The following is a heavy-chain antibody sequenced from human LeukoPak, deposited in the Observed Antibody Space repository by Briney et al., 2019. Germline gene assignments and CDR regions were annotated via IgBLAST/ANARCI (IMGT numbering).Heavy chain of an antibody. CDR3: ARGASSGWFSSGWDY. CDR2: MNPSGGST. V-gene: IGHV1-46*01. J-gene: IGHJ4*02. CDR1: GYTFTSYC. D-gene: IGHD6-19*01. Sequence: ASVKVSCKASGYTFTSYCVHWVRQAPGQGLEWMGIMNPSGGSTSYAQKFQGRVTMTRDTSTSTIYMELSSLRYEDTAVYYCARGASSGWFSSGWDYWGQGTLVTVSS.